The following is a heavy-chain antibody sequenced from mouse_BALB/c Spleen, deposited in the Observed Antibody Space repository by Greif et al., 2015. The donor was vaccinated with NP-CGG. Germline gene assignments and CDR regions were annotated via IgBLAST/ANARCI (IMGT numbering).Heavy chain of an antibody. D-gene: IGHD2-1*01. Sequence: VKVVESGAELAKPGASVKMSCKASGYTFTSYWMHWVKQRPGQGLAWIGYINPSTGYTEYNQKFKDKATLTADKPSSTADMQLSSRTAEDSAGYYCARWGYYGKLNYYSMDYWGQGTAVTVSS. J-gene: IGHJ4*01. CDR2: INPSTGYT. CDR3: ARWGYYGKLNYYSMDY. V-gene: IGHV1-7*01. CDR1: GYTFTSYW.